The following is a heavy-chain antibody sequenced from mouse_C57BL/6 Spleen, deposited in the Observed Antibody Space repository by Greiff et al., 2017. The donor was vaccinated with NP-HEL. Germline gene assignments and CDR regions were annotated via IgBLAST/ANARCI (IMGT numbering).Heavy chain of an antibody. J-gene: IGHJ1*03. V-gene: IGHV5-6*01. Sequence: EVQRVESGGDLVKPGGSLKLSCAASGFTFSSYGMSWVRQTSDKRLEWVATISSGGSYTYYPDSVKGRFTISRDNAKNTLYLQMSSLKSEDTAMYYCARRSTGTSWYFDVWGTGTTVTVSS. CDR3: ARRSTGTSWYFDV. CDR1: GFTFSSYG. CDR2: ISSGGSYT. D-gene: IGHD4-1*02.